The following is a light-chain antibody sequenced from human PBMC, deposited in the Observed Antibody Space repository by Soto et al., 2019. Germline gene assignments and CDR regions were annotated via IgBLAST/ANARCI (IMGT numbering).Light chain of an antibody. CDR2: DVS. Sequence: QSALTQPASVSGSPGQSITISCTGTSSVVGGYNYVAWYQQHPGKAPKLMIYDVSNRPSGVSNRFSGSKSGNTASLTISGLQAEDEADYYCSSYTSSSTLKGVFGGGTKLTVL. V-gene: IGLV2-14*01. CDR1: SSVVGGYNY. CDR3: SSYTSSSTLKGV. J-gene: IGLJ2*01.